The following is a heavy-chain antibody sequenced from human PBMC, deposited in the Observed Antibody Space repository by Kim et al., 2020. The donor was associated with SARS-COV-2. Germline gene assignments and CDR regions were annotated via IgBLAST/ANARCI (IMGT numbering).Heavy chain of an antibody. J-gene: IGHJ4*02. CDR1: GFTFSSYW. CDR3: ARRYCSSTSCSHIDY. D-gene: IGHD2-2*01. V-gene: IGHV3-74*01. Sequence: GGSLRLSCAASGFTFSSYWMHWVRQAPGKGLVWVSRIKSDGSSTSYADSVKDRFTISRDNAKNTLYLQMNSLRAEDTAVYYCARRYCSSTSCSHIDYWGQGTLVTVSS. CDR2: IKSDGSST.